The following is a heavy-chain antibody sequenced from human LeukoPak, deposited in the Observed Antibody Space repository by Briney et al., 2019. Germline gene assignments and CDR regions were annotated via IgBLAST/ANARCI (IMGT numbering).Heavy chain of an antibody. CDR2: IRYDGSNK. CDR1: GFTFSSYG. V-gene: IGHV3-30*02. J-gene: IGHJ4*02. CDR3: AKDGRGYSGYDFDY. D-gene: IGHD5-12*01. Sequence: PGGSLRLSCAASGFTFSSYGMHWVRQAPGKGLEWVAFIRYDGSNKYYADSVKGRFTISRDNSKNTLYLQMNSLRAEDTAVYYCAKDGRGYSGYDFDYWGQGTLVTVSS.